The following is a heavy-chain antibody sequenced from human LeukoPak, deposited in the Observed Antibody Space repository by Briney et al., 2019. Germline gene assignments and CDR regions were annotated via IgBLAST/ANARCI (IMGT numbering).Heavy chain of an antibody. Sequence: SETLSFTCSVSRGAVNNPAVYWVWIRQPPGKGLECLGGIYNRGDTFSNPSLMSRVDFSIDTSKDQFSLSLMSVTAADTAIYYCARQGVLYGFDFWGQGIPVTVSS. J-gene: IGHJ4*02. CDR1: RGAVNNPAVY. CDR2: IYNRGDT. V-gene: IGHV4-39*01. CDR3: ARQGVLYGFDF. D-gene: IGHD3-16*01.